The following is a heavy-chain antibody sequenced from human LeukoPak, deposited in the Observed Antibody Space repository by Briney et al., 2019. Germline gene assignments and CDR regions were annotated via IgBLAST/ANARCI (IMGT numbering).Heavy chain of an antibody. D-gene: IGHD2-2*01. CDR3: ARAIRASSSSCNDF. J-gene: IGHJ4*02. V-gene: IGHV3-7*05. CDR1: GFTFSTYW. CDR2: IKPDGSEK. Sequence: KSGGSLRLSCAASGFTFSTYWMSWVRQAPGKGLEWVANIKPDGSEKHYVDSVKGRFTISRDNAENSLYLQMNSLGAEDTAVYYCARAIRASSSSCNDFWGQGTLVTVSS.